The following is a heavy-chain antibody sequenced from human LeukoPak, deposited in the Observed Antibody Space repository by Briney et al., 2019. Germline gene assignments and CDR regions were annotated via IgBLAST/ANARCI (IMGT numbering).Heavy chain of an antibody. CDR3: ARIWNRYFGY. D-gene: IGHD1-1*01. CDR2: IYPADSYT. Sequence: PGESLKISCKGSGYNFTNYGIGRVRQMPGKGLEWMGIIYPADSYTRYSPSFRGQVTISADKAISIAYLHLSSLKASDTAMYYCARIWNRYFGYWGQGTLVIVSS. V-gene: IGHV5-51*01. CDR1: GYNFTNYG. J-gene: IGHJ4*02.